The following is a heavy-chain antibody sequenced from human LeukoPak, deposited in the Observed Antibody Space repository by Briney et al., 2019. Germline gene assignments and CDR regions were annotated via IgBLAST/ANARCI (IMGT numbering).Heavy chain of an antibody. Sequence: ASETLSLTCAVYGGSFSGYYWRWLRQPPGKGLEWIGEINHSGSTNYNPSLKSRVTISVDTSKNQFSLQLSSVTAADTAVYYCARGVPYYYGSGSYRSGMDVWGQGTTVTVSS. CDR1: GGSFSGYY. J-gene: IGHJ6*02. CDR3: ARGVPYYYGSGSYRSGMDV. D-gene: IGHD3-10*01. V-gene: IGHV4-34*01. CDR2: INHSGST.